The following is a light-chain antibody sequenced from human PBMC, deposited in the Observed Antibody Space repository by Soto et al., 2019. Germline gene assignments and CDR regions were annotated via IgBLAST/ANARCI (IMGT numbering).Light chain of an antibody. Sequence: DIQMTQSLSSLSASVGGRVTITCRASQTILRYLHWYQHKPGRAPILLIYAASTLQSGVPSRFTGGGSGTEFTLTISSLQPEDFATYYCQQSNSTPFSFGPGTKVEIK. V-gene: IGKV1-39*01. CDR2: AAS. CDR3: QQSNSTPFS. CDR1: QTILRY. J-gene: IGKJ3*01.